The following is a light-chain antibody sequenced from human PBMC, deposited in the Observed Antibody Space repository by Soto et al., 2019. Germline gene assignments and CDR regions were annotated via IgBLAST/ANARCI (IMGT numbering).Light chain of an antibody. V-gene: IGKV3-11*01. J-gene: IGKJ5*01. CDR1: QSVSES. Sequence: EIVLTHSPATLSLSPWERATLSRSASQSVSESLAWYQQKPGQAPRLLIYDVSYRATGIPVRFSGSGSGTDFTLTISSLEPEDFAVYYCQQRSDWLPITFGQGTRLEIK. CDR3: QQRSDWLPIT. CDR2: DVS.